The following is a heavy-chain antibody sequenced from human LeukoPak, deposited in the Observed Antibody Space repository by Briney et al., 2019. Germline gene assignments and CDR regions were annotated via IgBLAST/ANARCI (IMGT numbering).Heavy chain of an antibody. V-gene: IGHV3-53*01. CDR2: IYSGGST. J-gene: IGHJ3*02. Sequence: PGGSLRLSCAASGFTVSSNYMSWVRQAPGEGLGRVSVIYSGGSTYYADSVKGRFTISRDNSKNTLYLQMNSLRAEDTAVYYCARDKDAFDIWGQGTMVTVSS. CDR3: ARDKDAFDI. CDR1: GFTVSSNY.